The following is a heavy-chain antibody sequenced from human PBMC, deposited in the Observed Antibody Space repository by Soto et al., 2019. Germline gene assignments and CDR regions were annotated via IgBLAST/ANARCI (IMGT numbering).Heavy chain of an antibody. CDR3: AREPPPTITGLLDY. CDR2: ISYDGSNK. D-gene: IGHD5-12*01. J-gene: IGHJ4*02. Sequence: QVQLVESGGGVVQPGRSLRLSCAASGFTFTDYAMHWVRQAPGKGLEWVAFISYDGSNKYFADSVKGRFTISRDNSKNTLYLHMNSLRAEDTAVYYWAREPPPTITGLLDYWGQGTLVTVSS. V-gene: IGHV3-30-3*01. CDR1: GFTFTDYA.